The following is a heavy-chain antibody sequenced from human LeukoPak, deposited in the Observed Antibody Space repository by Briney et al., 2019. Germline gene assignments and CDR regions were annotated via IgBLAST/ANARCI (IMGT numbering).Heavy chain of an antibody. CDR1: GYSISSGYY. Sequence: SETLSLTCTVSGYSISSGYYWGWIRQPPGKGLEWIGSIYHSGSTYYNPSLKSRVTISVDMSKNQFSLKLSSVTAADTAVYYCAREREWIQLPAMRSYYYMDVWGKGTTVTVSS. V-gene: IGHV4-38-2*02. D-gene: IGHD5-18*01. CDR2: IYHSGST. CDR3: AREREWIQLPAMRSYYYMDV. J-gene: IGHJ6*03.